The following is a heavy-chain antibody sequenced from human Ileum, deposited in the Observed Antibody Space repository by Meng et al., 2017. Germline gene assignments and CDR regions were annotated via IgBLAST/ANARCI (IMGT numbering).Heavy chain of an antibody. J-gene: IGHJ3*02. Sequence: GESLKISCAASGFAFSPYWMHWVRQAPGEGLVWVSRINNDGSDKIYADSVRARFTVSRDNAKNTVYLQMSSLRADDTAVYYCARGGWAHAFDIWGQGTMVTVSS. V-gene: IGHV3-74*01. CDR1: GFAFSPYW. CDR3: ARGGWAHAFDI. D-gene: IGHD1-26*01. CDR2: INNDGSDK.